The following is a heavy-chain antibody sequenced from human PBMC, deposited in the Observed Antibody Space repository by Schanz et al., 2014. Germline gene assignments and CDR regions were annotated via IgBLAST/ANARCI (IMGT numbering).Heavy chain of an antibody. Sequence: EVQLVESGGGVVRPGGSLRLSCSGFTVSAYSANWVRQAPGKGLEWVSSISSSGGHIYYADSVKGRFTITRDIAKNSLSLQMNSLRAEDTAVYYCAKHVRSLTGNDYWGQGTLVTVSS. CDR3: AKHVRSLTGNDY. V-gene: IGHV3-21*01. J-gene: IGHJ4*02. D-gene: IGHD3-9*01. CDR2: ISSSGGHI. CDR1: GFTVSAYS.